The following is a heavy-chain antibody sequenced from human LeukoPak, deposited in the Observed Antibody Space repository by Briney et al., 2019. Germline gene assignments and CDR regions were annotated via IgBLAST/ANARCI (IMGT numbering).Heavy chain of an antibody. V-gene: IGHV1-69*13. D-gene: IGHD1-26*01. CDR1: GYTFTSYD. J-gene: IGHJ3*02. CDR3: ARGRELLRDAFDI. CDR2: IIPIFGTA. Sequence: SVKVSCKASGYTFTSYDINWVRQATGQGLEWMGGIIPIFGTANHAQKFQGRVTITADESTSTAYMELSSLRSEDTAVYYCARGRELLRDAFDIWGQGTMVTVSS.